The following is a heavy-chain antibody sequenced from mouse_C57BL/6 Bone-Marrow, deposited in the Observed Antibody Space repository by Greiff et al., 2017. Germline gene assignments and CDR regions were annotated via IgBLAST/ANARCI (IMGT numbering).Heavy chain of an antibody. Sequence: QVQLQQSGAELARPGASVKMSCKASGYTFTSYTMHWAKQRPGQGLEWIGYINPSSGYTKYNQKFKDKATLTADKSSSTAYMQLSSLTSEDSAVYYCARSGSRPFAYWGQGTLVTVSA. D-gene: IGHD1-1*01. CDR1: GYTFTSYT. CDR3: ARSGSRPFAY. J-gene: IGHJ3*01. CDR2: INPSSGYT. V-gene: IGHV1-4*01.